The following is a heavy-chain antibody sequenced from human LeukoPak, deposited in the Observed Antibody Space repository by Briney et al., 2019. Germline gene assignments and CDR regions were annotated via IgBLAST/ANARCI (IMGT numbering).Heavy chain of an antibody. CDR1: GGSFSGYY. J-gene: IGHJ4*02. Sequence: SETLSLTCAVYGGSFSGYYWSWIRQPPGKGLEWIGEINHSGSTNYNPSLKSRVTISVDTSKNQFTLKLSSVTAADTAVYYCATEPVDTAMVRDYYFDYWGQGTLVTVSS. V-gene: IGHV4-34*01. CDR3: ATEPVDTAMVRDYYFDY. CDR2: INHSGST. D-gene: IGHD5-18*01.